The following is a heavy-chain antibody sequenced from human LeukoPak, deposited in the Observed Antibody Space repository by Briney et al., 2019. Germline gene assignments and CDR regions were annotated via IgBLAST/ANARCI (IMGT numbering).Heavy chain of an antibody. D-gene: IGHD6-19*01. CDR1: GYTLTELS. Sequence: ASVKVSCKVSGYTLTELSMHWVRQAPGKGLEWMGGFDPEDGETIYAQKFQGRATMTEDTSTDTAYMELSSLRSEDTAVYYCASTLKQWLEYYFDYWGQGTLVTVSS. V-gene: IGHV1-24*01. CDR2: FDPEDGET. CDR3: ASTLKQWLEYYFDY. J-gene: IGHJ4*02.